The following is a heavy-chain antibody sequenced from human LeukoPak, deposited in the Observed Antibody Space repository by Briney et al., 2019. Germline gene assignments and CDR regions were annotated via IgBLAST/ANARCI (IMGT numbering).Heavy chain of an antibody. CDR3: ARAVTIFGVAIPAY. CDR2: INPSGGRT. V-gene: IGHV1-46*01. CDR1: GYTFTSYY. D-gene: IGHD3-3*01. J-gene: IGHJ4*02. Sequence: ASVKVSCKASGYTFTSYYMHWVRQAPGQGLEWMGMINPSGGRTSYAQMFQGRMTMTRDRSTNTFYMDLSSLRSEDTAVYYCARAVTIFGVAIPAYWGQGTLVTVSS.